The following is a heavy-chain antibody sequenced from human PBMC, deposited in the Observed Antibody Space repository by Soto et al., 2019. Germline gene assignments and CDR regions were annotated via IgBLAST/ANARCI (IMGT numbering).Heavy chain of an antibody. J-gene: IGHJ4*02. CDR3: TRMTRQTKGFDY. V-gene: IGHV3-73*01. CDR2: IRSKANSYAT. D-gene: IGHD1-1*01. Sequence: GGSLILSCAASGFTFSGSAMHWVRQASGKGLEWVGRIRSKANSYATAYAASVKGRFTISRDDSKNTAYLQMNSLKTEETAVYYCTRMTRQTKGFDYWGQGTLVTVS. CDR1: GFTFSGSA.